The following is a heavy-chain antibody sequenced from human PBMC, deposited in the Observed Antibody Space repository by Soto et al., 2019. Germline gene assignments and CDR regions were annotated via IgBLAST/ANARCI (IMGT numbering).Heavy chain of an antibody. Sequence: SETLSLTCTVSGGSISSGGYYWGWIRQHPGKGLEWIGYIYYSGSTYYNPSLKSRVTISVDTSKNQFSLKLSSVTAADTAVYYCARLVVVPAAILGSGSYYYYGMDVWGQGTTVTVSS. J-gene: IGHJ6*02. V-gene: IGHV4-31*03. D-gene: IGHD2-2*02. CDR3: ARLVVVPAAILGSGSYYYYGMDV. CDR1: GGSISSGGYY. CDR2: IYYSGST.